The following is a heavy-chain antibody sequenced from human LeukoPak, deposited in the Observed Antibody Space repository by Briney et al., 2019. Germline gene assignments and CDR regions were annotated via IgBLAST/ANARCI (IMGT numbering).Heavy chain of an antibody. J-gene: IGHJ4*02. CDR1: GFTFSSYS. D-gene: IGHD5-24*01. Sequence: GGSLRLSCAASGFTFSSYSMDWVRQAPGKGLEWISFISSSSGTIYYADSVKGRFTISRDNAKNSLYLQMNSLRAEDTAVYYCARRRDGPVDYWGQGTLVTVSS. CDR2: ISSSSGTI. V-gene: IGHV3-48*01. CDR3: ARRRDGPVDY.